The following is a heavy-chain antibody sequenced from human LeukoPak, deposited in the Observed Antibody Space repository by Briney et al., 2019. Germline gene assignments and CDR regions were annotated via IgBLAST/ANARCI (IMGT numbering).Heavy chain of an antibody. CDR2: ISWNSGSI. J-gene: IGHJ4*02. CDR3: ARDSDDRSWNGLFGY. D-gene: IGHD6-13*01. CDR1: GFTFDDYA. Sequence: QPGGSLRLSCAASGFTFDDYAMHWVRQAPGKGLEWVSGISWNSGSIGYADSVKGRFTISRDNAKNTVFLQMNNLRAEDTAVYYCARDSDDRSWNGLFGYWGQGTLVTVSS. V-gene: IGHV3-9*01.